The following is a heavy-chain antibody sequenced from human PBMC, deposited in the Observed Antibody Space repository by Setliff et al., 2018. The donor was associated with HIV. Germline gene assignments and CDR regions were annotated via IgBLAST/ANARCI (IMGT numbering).Heavy chain of an antibody. D-gene: IGHD3-3*01. CDR2: IYYSGST. J-gene: IGHJ4*02. CDR1: GYSISSRYY. Sequence: SETLSLTCAVSGYSISSRYYWGWIRQPPGKGLEWIGSIYYSGSTDYNPSLKSRVTISVDTSKNHFSLKLSSVTAADTAVFYCARVPFTTGFDYWGQGILVTVSS. V-gene: IGHV4-38-2*01. CDR3: ARVPFTTGFDY.